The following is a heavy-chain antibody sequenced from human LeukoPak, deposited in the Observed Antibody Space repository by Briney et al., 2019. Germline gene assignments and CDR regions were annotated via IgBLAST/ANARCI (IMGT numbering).Heavy chain of an antibody. V-gene: IGHV4-59*01. CDR2: IYYSGST. Sequence: SETLSLTCTVSGGSISSYYWSWIRQPPGKGLEWIWYIYYSGSTNYNPSLKSRVTISVDTSKNQFSLKLSSVTATDTAVYYCARAVDTAMVTLDPWGQGTLVTVSS. CDR3: ARAVDTAMVTLDP. CDR1: GGSISSYY. J-gene: IGHJ5*02. D-gene: IGHD5-18*01.